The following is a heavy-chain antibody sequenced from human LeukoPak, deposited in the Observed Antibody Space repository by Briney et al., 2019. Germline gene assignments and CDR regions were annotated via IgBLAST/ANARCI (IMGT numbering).Heavy chain of an antibody. CDR1: GFTFSIYM. Sequence: PAGGSLRRSCTASGFTFSIYMMTWVRQAPGKGLEWVSSISGSGGTTYYADSVKGRFTVSRDNSKNTLYLHMNSLRAEDTALYYCAKRSSGSSGYSDYWGQGTLVTVSS. D-gene: IGHD2-15*01. J-gene: IGHJ4*02. CDR3: AKRSSGSSGYSDY. CDR2: ISGSGGTT. V-gene: IGHV3-23*01.